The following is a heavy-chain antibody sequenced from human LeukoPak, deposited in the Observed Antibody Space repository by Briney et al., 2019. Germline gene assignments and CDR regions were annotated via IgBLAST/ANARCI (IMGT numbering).Heavy chain of an antibody. V-gene: IGHV3-21*05. CDR2: ISTSSSFI. CDR1: GFTFSSYN. Sequence: RAGGSLRLSCAASGFTFSSYNMNWVRQAPGKGLEWVSFISTSSSFIYYADSVKGRFTISRDNANDSLYLRMNSLRDEDTAVYYCAREPPPPVIRLKYYYGMDVWGQGTTVTVSS. CDR3: AREPPPPVIRLKYYYGMDV. J-gene: IGHJ6*02. D-gene: IGHD6-25*01.